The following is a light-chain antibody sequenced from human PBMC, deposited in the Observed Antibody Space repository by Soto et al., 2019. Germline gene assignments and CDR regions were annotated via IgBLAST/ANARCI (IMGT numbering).Light chain of an antibody. CDR2: DAS. CDR3: QQYHSYWT. Sequence: DIQLTQSPSFLSASLGDRVTITCRASQGISSYLAWYQQKPGKAPKLLIYDASSLESGVPQRFSGSGSGTEFTLTISSLQTDDFSTYYCQQYHSYWTFGQGTKVDIK. CDR1: QGISSY. V-gene: IGKV1-9*01. J-gene: IGKJ1*01.